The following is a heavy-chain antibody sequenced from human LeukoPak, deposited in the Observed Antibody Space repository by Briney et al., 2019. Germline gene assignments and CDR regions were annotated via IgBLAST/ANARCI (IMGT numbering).Heavy chain of an antibody. V-gene: IGHV1-24*01. D-gene: IGHD5-24*01. CDR3: ARSSRDGFLFDY. Sequence: ASVKVSCKVSGYTLTELSMHWVRQAPGKGLEWMGGFDPEDGETIYAQKFQGRVTMTEDTSTDTAYMELSSLRSEDTAVYYCARSSRDGFLFDYWGQGTLVTVSS. CDR1: GYTLTELS. J-gene: IGHJ4*02. CDR2: FDPEDGET.